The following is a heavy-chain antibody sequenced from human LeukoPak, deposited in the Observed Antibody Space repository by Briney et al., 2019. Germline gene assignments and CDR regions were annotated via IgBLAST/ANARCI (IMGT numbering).Heavy chain of an antibody. CDR2: IYSGGST. J-gene: IGHJ4*02. CDR1: GFTVSSNY. CDR3: ARDSWGGPNSGSGDY. Sequence: PGGSLRLSCAASGFTVSSNYMSWVRQAPGKGLEWVSVIYSGGSTYYADSVKGRFTISRDNSKNTLYLQMNSLRAEDTAVYYCARDSWGGPNSGSGDYWGQGTLVTVSS. D-gene: IGHD3-10*01. V-gene: IGHV3-53*01.